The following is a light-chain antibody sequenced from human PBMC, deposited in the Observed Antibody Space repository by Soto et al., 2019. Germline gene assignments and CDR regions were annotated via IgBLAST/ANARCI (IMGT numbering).Light chain of an antibody. CDR1: QSLLHSNGYNY. V-gene: IGKV2-28*01. CDR3: MQPLQTPRT. CDR2: LGS. J-gene: IGKJ1*01. Sequence: DIVMTQSPLSLPVTPGEPASISCRSSQSLLHSNGYNYLDWYLQKPGQSPQLLIYLGSNRSSGVPDRFSGSGSATDFTLKISRVEAEDVGIYYCMQPLQTPRTFGQGTKVEI.